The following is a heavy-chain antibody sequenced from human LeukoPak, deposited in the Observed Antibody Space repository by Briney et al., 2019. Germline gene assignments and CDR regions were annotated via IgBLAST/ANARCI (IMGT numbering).Heavy chain of an antibody. CDR2: ITISGHTR. CDR3: ARGDPHTDL. J-gene: IGHJ5*02. Sequence: PGGSLRLSCTASGFDLKTYEVNWVRQAPGKGLEWIADITISGHTRNYVDSVKGRFTISRDNAGTSLHLQMNSLTVEDTGVYYCARGDPHTDLWGQGTLVTVSS. V-gene: IGHV3-48*03. CDR1: GFDLKTYE.